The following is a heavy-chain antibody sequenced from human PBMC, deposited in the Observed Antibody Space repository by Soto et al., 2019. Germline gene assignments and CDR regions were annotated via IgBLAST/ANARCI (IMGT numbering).Heavy chain of an antibody. CDR1: GFIFTSYW. V-gene: IGHV3-48*01. J-gene: IGHJ4*02. D-gene: IGHD3-22*01. CDR2: ISSSDTII. Sequence: PGGSLRLSCAASGFIFTSYWMSWVRQAPGKGLEWVSYISSSDTIISYADSVKGRFTISRDNAKNSLYLQMNSLRAEDTAVYYCARDLGYYDSSGYFDYWGQGTLVTVSS. CDR3: ARDLGYYDSSGYFDY.